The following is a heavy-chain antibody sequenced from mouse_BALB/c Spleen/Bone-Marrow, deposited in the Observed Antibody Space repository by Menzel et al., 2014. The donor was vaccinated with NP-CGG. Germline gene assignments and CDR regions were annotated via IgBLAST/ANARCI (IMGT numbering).Heavy chain of an antibody. CDR1: GFTFSSYA. CDR2: ISSGGSYT. D-gene: IGHD2-4*01. J-gene: IGHJ2*01. V-gene: IGHV5-9-3*01. Sequence: EVHLVESGGGLVKPGGSLKLSCAASGFTFSSYAMSWVRQTPEKRLEWVATISSGGSYTYYPDSVKGRFTISRDNAKNTLYLQMSSLRSEDTAMYYCARHGITRLLDYWGQGTTFTVSS. CDR3: ARHGITRLLDY.